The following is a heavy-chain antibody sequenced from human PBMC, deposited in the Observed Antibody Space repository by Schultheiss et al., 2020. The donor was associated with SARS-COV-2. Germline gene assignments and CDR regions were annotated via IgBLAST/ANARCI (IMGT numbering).Heavy chain of an antibody. CDR2: IYYSGST. CDR3: ARERYTSSGYQRDDAFDI. D-gene: IGHD3-22*01. J-gene: IGHJ3*02. V-gene: IGHV4-31*03. CDR1: GGSISSSSYY. Sequence: SETLSLTCTVSGGSISSSSYYWGWIRQPPGKGLEWIGYIYYSGSTYYNPSLKSRVTISVDTSKNQFSLKLSSVTAADTAVYYCARERYTSSGYQRDDAFDIWGQGTMVTVSS.